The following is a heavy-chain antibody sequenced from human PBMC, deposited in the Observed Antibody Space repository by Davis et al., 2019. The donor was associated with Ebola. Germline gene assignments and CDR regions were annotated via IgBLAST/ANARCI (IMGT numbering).Heavy chain of an antibody. CDR1: GFVFSNYV. J-gene: IGHJ6*04. Sequence: GESLKISCAASGFVFSNYVMTWVRQAPGKGLEWVSTISKSGRDTNYADSVKGRFTISRDNSKNTLYLQMNSLTVEDTAVYYCAKGGSGWPSDYSYGMGVWGKGTTVTVSS. V-gene: IGHV3-23*01. CDR2: ISKSGRDT. CDR3: AKGGSGWPSDYSYGMGV. D-gene: IGHD6-19*01.